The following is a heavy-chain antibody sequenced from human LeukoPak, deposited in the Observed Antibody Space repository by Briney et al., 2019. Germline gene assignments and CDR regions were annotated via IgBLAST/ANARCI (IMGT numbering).Heavy chain of an antibody. J-gene: IGHJ4*02. CDR1: GYSISSGYY. Sequence: SETLSLTCTVSGYSISSGYYWGWIRQPPGKGLEWIGSIYHSGSTYYNPSLKSRVTISVDTSKNHFSLKLSSVTAADTAVYYCASSYCSSTSCPDYWGQGTLVTVSS. CDR3: ASSYCSSTSCPDY. D-gene: IGHD2-2*01. CDR2: IYHSGST. V-gene: IGHV4-38-2*02.